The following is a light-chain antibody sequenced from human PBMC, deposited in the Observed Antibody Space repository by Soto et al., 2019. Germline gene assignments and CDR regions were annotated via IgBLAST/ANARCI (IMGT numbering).Light chain of an antibody. V-gene: IGKV3-20*01. J-gene: IGKJ1*01. CDR3: QQYGNSPWT. Sequence: EIVLTQSPGTLSLSPGERATLSCRASQSVSNNYLAWYQQKPGQAPRLLICGASNRATGIPDRFSGSGSGTDFTLTISRLEPEDFAVYYCQQYGNSPWTFGQGTKVDIK. CDR2: GAS. CDR1: QSVSNNY.